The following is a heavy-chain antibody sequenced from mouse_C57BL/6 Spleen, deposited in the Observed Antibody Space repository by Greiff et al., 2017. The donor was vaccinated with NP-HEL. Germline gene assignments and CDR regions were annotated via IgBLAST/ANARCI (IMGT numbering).Heavy chain of an antibody. CDR3: AKKDGSSSSFAY. CDR2: IWSGGST. J-gene: IGHJ3*01. V-gene: IGHV2-5*01. Sequence: VMLVESGPGLVQPSQSLSITCTVSGFSLTSYGVHWVRQSPGKGLEWLGVIWSGGSTDYNAAFMSRLSITKDNSKSQVFFKMNSLQADDTAIYYCAKKDGSSSSFAYWGQGTLVTVSA. CDR1: GFSLTSYG. D-gene: IGHD1-1*01.